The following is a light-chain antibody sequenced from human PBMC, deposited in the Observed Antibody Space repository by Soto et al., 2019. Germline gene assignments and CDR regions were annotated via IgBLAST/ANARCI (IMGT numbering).Light chain of an antibody. CDR2: QVT. J-gene: IGLJ1*01. Sequence: QPASVSGSPGQSITISCTGTSSDVGIYNYVSWYQQHPGKAPKLMIYQVTNRPSGVSNRFSGSKSGNTASLTISGLQAEDEADYYCSSYTGSTNYVFGTGTKLTVL. CDR3: SSYTGSTNYV. V-gene: IGLV2-14*01. CDR1: SSDVGIYNY.